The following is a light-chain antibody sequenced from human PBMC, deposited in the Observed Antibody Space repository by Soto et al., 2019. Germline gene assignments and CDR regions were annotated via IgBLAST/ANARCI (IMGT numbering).Light chain of an antibody. Sequence: DIQMTQSPSTLSASVGDRVTITCRASQSISTWLAWYQQKPGKAPKLLIYDASSLESGVPSRFGGGGSGTEFTLTISSLQPDDFAIYYCQQYTNYPWTFGQGNKVDIK. CDR3: QQYTNYPWT. CDR1: QSISTW. CDR2: DAS. J-gene: IGKJ1*01. V-gene: IGKV1-5*01.